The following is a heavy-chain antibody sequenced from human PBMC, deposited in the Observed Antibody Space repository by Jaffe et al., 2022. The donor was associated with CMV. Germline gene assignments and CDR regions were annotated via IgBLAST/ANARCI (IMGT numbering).Heavy chain of an antibody. CDR1: GGSISSYY. Sequence: QVQLQESGPGLVKPSETLSLTCTVSGGSISSYYWSWIRQPPGKGLEWIGYIYYSGSTNYNPSLKSRVTISVDTSKNQFSLKLSSVTAADTAVYYCARGDTWYYYYYYMDVWGKGTTVTVSS. CDR2: IYYSGST. J-gene: IGHJ6*03. V-gene: IGHV4-59*01. D-gene: IGHD3-16*01. CDR3: ARGDTWYYYYYYMDV.